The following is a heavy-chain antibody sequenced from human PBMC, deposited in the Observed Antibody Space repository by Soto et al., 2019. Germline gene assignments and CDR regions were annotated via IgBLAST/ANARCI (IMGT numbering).Heavy chain of an antibody. Sequence: ASVKVSCKASGITFSTYAIHWVRQAPGQRLEWMGWINAGNGNTRYSQKFQGRVTLTRDTSASTAYMDLSSLRSEDTAIYYCARAISGYVTWGQGTLVTRLL. V-gene: IGHV1-3*01. J-gene: IGHJ5*02. CDR3: ARAISGYVT. D-gene: IGHD5-12*01. CDR1: GITFSTYA. CDR2: INAGNGNT.